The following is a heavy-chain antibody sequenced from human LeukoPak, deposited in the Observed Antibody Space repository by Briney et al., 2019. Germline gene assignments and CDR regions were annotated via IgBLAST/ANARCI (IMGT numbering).Heavy chain of an antibody. Sequence: NPGGSLRLSCAASGFTFSDYYMSWIRQAPGKGLEWVSHISSSGSTIYYADSVKGRFTISRDNAKNSLYLQMNSLRAEDTAVYYCARELIAAELDYWGQGTLVTVSS. CDR2: ISSSGSTI. CDR1: GFTFSDYY. J-gene: IGHJ4*02. V-gene: IGHV3-11*04. CDR3: ARELIAAELDY. D-gene: IGHD6-13*01.